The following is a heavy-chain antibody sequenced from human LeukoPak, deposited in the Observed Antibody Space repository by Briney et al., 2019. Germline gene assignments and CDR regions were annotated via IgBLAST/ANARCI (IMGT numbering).Heavy chain of an antibody. CDR1: GYTFTSYD. J-gene: IGHJ4*02. V-gene: IGHV1-8*01. D-gene: IGHD5-18*01. CDR2: MNPNSGDA. Sequence: ASVKVSCKASGYTFTSYDISWVRQATGQGLEWMGWMNPNSGDAGYAQRFQDRVTMTWDTSTSTVYMELSSLRSEDTAVYYCARGYRHGDYWGQGALVTVSS. CDR3: ARGYRHGDY.